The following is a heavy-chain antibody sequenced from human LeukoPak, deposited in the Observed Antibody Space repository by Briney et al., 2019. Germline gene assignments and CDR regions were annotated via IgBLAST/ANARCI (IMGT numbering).Heavy chain of an antibody. Sequence: SETLSLTCTVSGGSISSYYWSWIRQPPGKGLEWIGYIYYSGSTNYNPSLKSRVTISVDTSKNQFSLKLSSVTAADTAVYYCARDQAECYYDSSGYWYFDLWGRGTLVTVSS. CDR3: ARDQAECYYDSSGYWYFDL. D-gene: IGHD3-22*01. V-gene: IGHV4-59*01. CDR1: GGSISSYY. CDR2: IYYSGST. J-gene: IGHJ2*01.